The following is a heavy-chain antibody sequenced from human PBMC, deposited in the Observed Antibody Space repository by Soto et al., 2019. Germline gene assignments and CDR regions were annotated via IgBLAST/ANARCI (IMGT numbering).Heavy chain of an antibody. V-gene: IGHV4-31*03. CDR1: GGSVSSGGYY. Sequence: LSLTCTVSGGSVSSGGYYWSWIRQHPGKGLEWIGYISYSGSTYYNPSLKSRPTISVDTSKNQFSLKLSSVTAADTAVYYCARALPSYYYYGMDVWGQGTTVTVSS. CDR3: ARALPSYYYYGMDV. J-gene: IGHJ6*02. CDR2: ISYSGST.